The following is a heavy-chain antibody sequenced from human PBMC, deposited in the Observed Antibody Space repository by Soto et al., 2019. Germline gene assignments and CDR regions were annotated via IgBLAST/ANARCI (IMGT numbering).Heavy chain of an antibody. J-gene: IGHJ3*02. CDR1: GFTFSSYG. CDR3: ARETTIFGVVIYAFDI. Sequence: QVQLVESGGGVVQPGRSLRLSCAASGFTFSSYGMHWVRQAPGKGLEWVAVIWYDGRNKYYADSVKGRFTISRDNSKNTLYLQMNSRIAEDTAVYYCARETTIFGVVIYAFDIWGQGTMVTVSS. CDR2: IWYDGRNK. D-gene: IGHD3-3*01. V-gene: IGHV3-33*01.